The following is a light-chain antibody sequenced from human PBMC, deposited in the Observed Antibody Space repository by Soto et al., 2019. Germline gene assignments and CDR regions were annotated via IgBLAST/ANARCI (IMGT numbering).Light chain of an antibody. CDR1: QSISTW. CDR2: KAS. V-gene: IGKV1-5*03. Sequence: DIQMTQSPSTVSASVGDRVIITCRASQSISTWLAWYQHKPGEAPKLLIYKASSLESGVPSRFSGSGSGTEFTLTISSLEPDDFATYYCQQYNRYWTFGQGTKVEVK. J-gene: IGKJ1*01. CDR3: QQYNRYWT.